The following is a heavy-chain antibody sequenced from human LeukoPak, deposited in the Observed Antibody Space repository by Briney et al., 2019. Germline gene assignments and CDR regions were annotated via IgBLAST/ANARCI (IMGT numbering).Heavy chain of an antibody. V-gene: IGHV3-7*05. CDR3: ARSRIDY. Sequence: GSLRLSCGASGFTFSSQWMTWVRQAPGKGLEWVANIKSDGSEKYYVDSVKGRFTISRDNGRNSLYLQMNSLRADDTAVYYCARSRIDYWGQGTLVTVSS. CDR1: GFTFSSQW. CDR2: IKSDGSEK. J-gene: IGHJ4*02.